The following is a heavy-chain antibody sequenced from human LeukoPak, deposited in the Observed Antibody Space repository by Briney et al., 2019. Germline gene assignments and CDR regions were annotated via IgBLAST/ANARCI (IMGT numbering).Heavy chain of an antibody. CDR2: IYHSGST. J-gene: IGHJ5*02. D-gene: IGHD2-15*01. CDR1: GYSISSDYY. V-gene: IGHV4-38-2*02. CDR3: ARDPSRSGGSCYPPLNWFDP. Sequence: PSETLSLTCAVSGYSISSDYYWGWIRQPPGKGLEWIGSIYHSGSTYYNPSLKSRVTISVDTSKNQFSLKLSSVTAADTAVYYCARDPSRSGGSCYPPLNWFDPWGQGTLVTVSS.